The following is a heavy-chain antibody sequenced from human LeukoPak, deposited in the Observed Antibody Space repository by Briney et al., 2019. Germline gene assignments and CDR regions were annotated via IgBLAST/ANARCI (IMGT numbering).Heavy chain of an antibody. CDR2: ISYVGSNK. J-gene: IGHJ6*03. Sequence: GGSLRLSCAASGFTFSSYAMDWVRQAPGKGLEGVAGISYVGSNKYYAGSVKGRFTISRDNSKNTLYLQMNSLRAEDTAVYYCARDWNQRYSSTWYLPYYYYYYHMDVWGKGTTVTVSS. CDR1: GFTFSSYA. CDR3: ARDWNQRYSSTWYLPYYYYYYHMDV. D-gene: IGHD6-13*01. V-gene: IGHV3-30*01.